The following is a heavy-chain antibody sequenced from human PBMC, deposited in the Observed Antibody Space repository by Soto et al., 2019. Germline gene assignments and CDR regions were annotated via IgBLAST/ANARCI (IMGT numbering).Heavy chain of an antibody. CDR3: ARGGKFGEFYPAIWDY. D-gene: IGHD3-10*01. V-gene: IGHV1-18*01. J-gene: IGHJ4*02. CDR2: ISGHNGNT. CDR1: GYTFTTSG. Sequence: QVHLVQSGAEVKKPGASVKVSCTTSGYTFTTSGISWVRQAPGQRLQWIGWISGHNGNTKYAQNFQVRVTMTTDTSTRAAYMEMRSLRSDDTAIYYCARGGKFGEFYPAIWDYWGQGTLVTVSS.